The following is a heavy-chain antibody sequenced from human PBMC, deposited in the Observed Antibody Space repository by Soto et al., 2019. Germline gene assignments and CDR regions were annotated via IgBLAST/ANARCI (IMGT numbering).Heavy chain of an antibody. CDR3: TTGNSGSYSFNPQMYYFDY. CDR2: IKSKTDGGTT. CDR1: GFTFSNAW. Sequence: GGSLRLSCAASGFTFSNAWMNWVRQAPGKGLEWVGRIKSKTDGGTTDYAAPVKGRFTISRDDSKNTLYLQMNSLKTEDTAVYYCTTGNSGSYSFNPQMYYFDYWGQGTLVTVSS. D-gene: IGHD1-26*01. V-gene: IGHV3-15*07. J-gene: IGHJ4*02.